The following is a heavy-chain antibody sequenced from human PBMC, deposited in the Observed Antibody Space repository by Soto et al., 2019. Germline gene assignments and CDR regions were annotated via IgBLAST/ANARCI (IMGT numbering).Heavy chain of an antibody. CDR3: AKVYGSGWSGNYYYGMDV. J-gene: IGHJ6*02. Sequence: GGSLRRSCAASGFTFSSYAMSWVRQGPGKGLEWVSAISGSGGSTYYADSVKGRFTISRDNSKNTLYLQMNSLRAEDTAVYYCAKVYGSGWSGNYYYGMDVWGQGTTVTVS. CDR1: GFTFSSYA. V-gene: IGHV3-23*01. CDR2: ISGSGGST. D-gene: IGHD6-19*01.